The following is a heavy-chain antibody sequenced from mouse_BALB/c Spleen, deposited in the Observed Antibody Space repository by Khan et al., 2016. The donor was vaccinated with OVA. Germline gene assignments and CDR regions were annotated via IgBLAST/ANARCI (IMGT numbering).Heavy chain of an antibody. Sequence: VQLKQSGPGLVRPSQSLSLTCTVSGYSITSDYACYWIRQLPGNQLEWMGYITYSGSTSYNPSLTSRTPITRDKSKNQFFLQLNSVTTEDTATYYCAMGGSYWGQGTLVTVSA. D-gene: IGHD2-3*01. CDR1: GYSITSDYA. CDR3: AMGGSY. CDR2: ITYSGST. J-gene: IGHJ3*01. V-gene: IGHV3-2*02.